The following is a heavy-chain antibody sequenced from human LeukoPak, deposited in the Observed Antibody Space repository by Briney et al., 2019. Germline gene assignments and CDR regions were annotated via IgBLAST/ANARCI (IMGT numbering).Heavy chain of an antibody. CDR2: IYPGDSDT. CDR3: ARRLGYSYDLNWFDP. J-gene: IGHJ5*02. CDR1: GYSFTSYW. V-gene: IGHV5-51*01. D-gene: IGHD5-18*01. Sequence: PGESLKISCKGSGYSFTSYWIGWVRQMPGKGLEWMGIIYPGDSDTRYSPSFQGQVTISADKSISTAYLQWSSLKASDTAMYYCARRLGYSYDLNWFDPWGQGTLVTVSS.